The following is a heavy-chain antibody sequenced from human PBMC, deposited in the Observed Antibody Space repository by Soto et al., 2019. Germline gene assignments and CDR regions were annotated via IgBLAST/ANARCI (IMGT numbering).Heavy chain of an antibody. CDR1: GGSIANNNYF. D-gene: IGHD2-15*01. Sequence: ETLSLTCTVSGGSIANNNYFWGWVRQPPGKGLEWIGSAAYSGGTYKNPSLKSRVTVSVDTSKNQFSLKLTSVTAADTAVYYCAKVVVGATSHSDFDSWGQGTLVTVSS. V-gene: IGHV4-39*01. CDR2: AAYSGGT. CDR3: AKVVVGATSHSDFDS. J-gene: IGHJ4*02.